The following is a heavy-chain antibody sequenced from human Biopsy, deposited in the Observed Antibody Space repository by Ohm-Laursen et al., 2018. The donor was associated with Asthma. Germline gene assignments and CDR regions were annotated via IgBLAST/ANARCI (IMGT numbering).Heavy chain of an antibody. Sequence: SSVKVSCKASGGSFSNFAISWVRQAPRQGLEWMGGLIPDLGSADYAQMFEGRVTITADESTSTAYMELSSLRSEDTAVYYCARGYSGSDRIVYYYSGMEVWGQGTTVNVSS. CDR1: GGSFSNFA. V-gene: IGHV1-69*01. D-gene: IGHD5-12*01. CDR2: LIPDLGSA. CDR3: ARGYSGSDRIVYYYSGMEV. J-gene: IGHJ6*02.